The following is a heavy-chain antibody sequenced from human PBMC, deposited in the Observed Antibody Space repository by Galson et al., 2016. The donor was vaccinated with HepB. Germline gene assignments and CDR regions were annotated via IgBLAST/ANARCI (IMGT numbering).Heavy chain of an antibody. CDR3: ARGKEQSTDYYVMDV. CDR2: MISRTGDR. V-gene: IGHV1-8*01. D-gene: IGHD1/OR15-1a*01. Sequence: SVKVSCKASGFTFTNFYINWVRQAPGQGLEWMGWMISRTGDRAYAQGFQGRVIMTRNTYTKTAYMELRGLKPDDTAFYSCARGKEQSTDYYVMDVWGQGTTLTVSS. J-gene: IGHJ6*02. CDR1: GFTFTNFY.